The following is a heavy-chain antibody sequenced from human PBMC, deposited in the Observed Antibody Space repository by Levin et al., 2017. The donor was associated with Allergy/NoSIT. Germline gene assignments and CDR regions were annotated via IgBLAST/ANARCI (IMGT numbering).Heavy chain of an antibody. CDR3: ARCYMIRRYEFDP. D-gene: IGHD2-8*01. CDR2: ISFSGSA. V-gene: IGHV4-30-4*01. CDR1: GGSTSSGGYY. Sequence: PSETLSLTCTVSGGSTSSGGYYWSWIRQPPGKGLEWIGYISFSGSAYYNPSLKSRLTISMDPSKNQLSLNLDSVTAADTAVYFCARCYMIRRYEFDPWGQGILATVSS. J-gene: IGHJ5*02.